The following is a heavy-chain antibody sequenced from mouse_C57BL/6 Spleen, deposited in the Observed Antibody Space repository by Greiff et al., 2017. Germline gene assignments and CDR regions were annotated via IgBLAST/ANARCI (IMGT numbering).Heavy chain of an antibody. V-gene: IGHV1-42*01. Sequence: VQLQQSGPELVKPGASVKISCKASGYSFTGYYMNWVKQSPEKSLEWIGEINPSTGGTTYNQKFKAKATLTVDKSSSTAYMQLKSLTSEDSAVYYCAREGDQRYYFDYWGQGTTLTVSS. CDR3: AREGDQRYYFDY. CDR1: GYSFTGYY. J-gene: IGHJ2*01. CDR2: INPSTGGT.